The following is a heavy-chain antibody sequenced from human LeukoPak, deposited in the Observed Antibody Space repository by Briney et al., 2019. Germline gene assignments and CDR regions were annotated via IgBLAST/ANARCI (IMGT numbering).Heavy chain of an antibody. V-gene: IGHV3-74*01. J-gene: IGHJ4*02. CDR1: GFAFSSYW. D-gene: IGHD2-15*01. CDR3: ARGCSGNSCYRSDY. Sequence: GGSLRLSCAASGFAFSSYWMHWVRQAPGKGLVWVSRMNGDGSGTNYADSVRGRFTISRDNAKNTPFLQMNSLGADDTAVYYCARGCSGNSCYRSDYWGQGTLVTASS. CDR2: MNGDGSGT.